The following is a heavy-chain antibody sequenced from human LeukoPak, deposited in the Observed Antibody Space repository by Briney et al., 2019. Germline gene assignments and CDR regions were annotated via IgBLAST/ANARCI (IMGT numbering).Heavy chain of an antibody. V-gene: IGHV4-39*07. Sequence: PSETLSLTCTVSGGSISSSGYYWGWIRQPPGKGLEWIGSIYYSGSTYYNPSLKSRVTISVDTSKNQFSLKLSSVTAADTAVYYCARSPPWQQPTPALYFDYWGQGTLVTVSS. D-gene: IGHD6-13*01. CDR2: IYYSGST. J-gene: IGHJ4*02. CDR1: GGSISSSGYY. CDR3: ARSPPWQQPTPALYFDY.